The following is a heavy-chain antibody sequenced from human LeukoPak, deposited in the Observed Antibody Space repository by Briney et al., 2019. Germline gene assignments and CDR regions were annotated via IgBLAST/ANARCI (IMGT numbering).Heavy chain of an antibody. J-gene: IGHJ4*02. D-gene: IGHD3-16*02. CDR2: TNPYNGET. V-gene: IGHV1-8*03. CDR3: ARGQWGSYGSWYYDY. CDR1: GYTFTSYD. Sequence: ASVKVSCKASGYTFTSYDINWVRQATGQGLEWMGWTNPYNGETGYAQKFQGRVTITRDTSTNTAYMELNSLTSEDTAVFYCARGQWGSYGSWYYDYWGQGTLVTVSS.